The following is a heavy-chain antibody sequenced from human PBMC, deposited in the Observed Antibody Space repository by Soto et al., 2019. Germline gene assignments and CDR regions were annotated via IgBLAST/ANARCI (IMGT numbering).Heavy chain of an antibody. J-gene: IGHJ6*02. D-gene: IGHD3-10*01. CDR1: GGSCSGYY. CDR2: INHSGST. V-gene: IGHV4-34*01. CDR3: ARGPGSYYKYYYYGMDV. Sequence: XGTLGLTCAVYGGSCSGYYWSGIRQPPGKGLEWIGEINHSGSTNYNPSLKSRVTISVDASKNQFSLKLSSVTAADTAVYYCARGPGSYYKYYYYGMDVWGQGTTVTVSS.